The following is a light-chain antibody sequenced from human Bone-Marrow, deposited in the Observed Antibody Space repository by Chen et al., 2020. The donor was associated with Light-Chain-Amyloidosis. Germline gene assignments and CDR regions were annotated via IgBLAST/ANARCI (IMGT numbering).Light chain of an antibody. CDR1: QSIGTS. J-gene: IGKJ1*01. CDR3: HQSTSVPHT. Sequence: EIVLTQSADSHSVTPKEKVTITCRASQSIGTSLHWYQQKPDQSPKLLIKYASQSFLGVPSRFSGSGSGTDFTLTINSLEAEDAATYYCHQSTSVPHTFGQGTKVEIK. CDR2: YAS. V-gene: IGKV6-21*01.